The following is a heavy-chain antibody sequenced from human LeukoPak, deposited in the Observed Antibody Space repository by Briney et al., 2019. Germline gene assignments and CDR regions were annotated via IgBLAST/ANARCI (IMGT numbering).Heavy chain of an antibody. CDR1: GFTFSSYG. CDR3: ARDRRSSDY. CDR2: IWYDGSNK. J-gene: IGHJ4*02. D-gene: IGHD2-15*01. Sequence: GRSLRLSCAASGFTFSSYGMHWVRQAPGKGLEWVAVIWYDGSNKYYADSVKGRFTISRDNSKNTLYLQMNSLRAEDTAVYYYARDRRSSDYWGQGTLVTVSS. V-gene: IGHV3-33*01.